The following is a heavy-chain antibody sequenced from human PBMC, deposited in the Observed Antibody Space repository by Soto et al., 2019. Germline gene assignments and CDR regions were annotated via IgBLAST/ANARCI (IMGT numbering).Heavy chain of an antibody. J-gene: IGHJ6*02. D-gene: IGHD5-12*01. CDR3: ARVVVATIGDYYYYGMDV. Sequence: VQLVQSGAEVKKPGSSVKVSCKASGGTFSSYAISWVRQAPGQGLEWMGGIIPIFGTANYAQKFQGRVTITADESTSTAYMELSSLRSEDTAVYYCARVVVATIGDYYYYGMDVWGQGTTVTVSS. V-gene: IGHV1-69*12. CDR2: IIPIFGTA. CDR1: GGTFSSYA.